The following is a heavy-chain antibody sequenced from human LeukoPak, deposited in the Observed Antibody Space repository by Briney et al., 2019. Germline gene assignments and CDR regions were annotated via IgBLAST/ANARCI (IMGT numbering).Heavy chain of an antibody. J-gene: IGHJ4*02. CDR1: GYTFTSYD. CDR2: MNPNSGNT. D-gene: IGHD7-27*01. Sequence: ASVKVSCKASGYTFTSYDINWVRQATGQGLEWMGWMNPNSGNTGYAQKFQGRVTMTRNTSISTAYMELSSLRSEDTPVYYCARAPLGMTLVDDYWGQGTLVTVSS. CDR3: ARAPLGMTLVDDY. V-gene: IGHV1-8*01.